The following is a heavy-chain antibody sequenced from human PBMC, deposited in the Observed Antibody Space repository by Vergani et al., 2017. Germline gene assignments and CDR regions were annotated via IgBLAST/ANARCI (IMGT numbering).Heavy chain of an antibody. CDR2: IKSKTDGGTT. CDR1: GFTFSDHY. J-gene: IGHJ4*02. CDR3: ALGWRQYYFDY. V-gene: IGHV3-15*01. D-gene: IGHD5-24*01. Sequence: EVQLLESGGGLVQPGGSLRPACAASGFTFSDHYMVWVRQAPGKGLEWVGRIKSKTDGGTTDYAAPVKGRFTISRDNSKNTLYLQMNSLRAEDTAVYYCALGWRQYYFDYWGQGTLVTVSS.